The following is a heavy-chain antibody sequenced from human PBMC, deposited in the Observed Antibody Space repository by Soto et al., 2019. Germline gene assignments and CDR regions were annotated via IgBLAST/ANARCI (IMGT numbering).Heavy chain of an antibody. Sequence: QVQLVESGGGLVKPGGSLRLSCAASGFTFSDYYMSWIRQAPGKGLEWVSYISSSSSYTNYADSVKGRFTISRDNAKNSLYLQMNSLRAEDTAVYYCASLSWSPPDEYFQHWGQGTLVTVSS. CDR2: ISSSSSYT. CDR3: ASLSWSPPDEYFQH. CDR1: GFTFSDYY. D-gene: IGHD1-26*01. V-gene: IGHV3-11*06. J-gene: IGHJ1*01.